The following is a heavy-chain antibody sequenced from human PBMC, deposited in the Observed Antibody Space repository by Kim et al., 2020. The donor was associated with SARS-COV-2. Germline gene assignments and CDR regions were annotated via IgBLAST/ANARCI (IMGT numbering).Heavy chain of an antibody. J-gene: IGHJ4*01. CDR2: ILYDGSSE. CDR1: GFTFSNYA. V-gene: IGHV3-30*04. Sequence: GGSLRLSCAASGFTFSNYAMHWVRQAPGKGLEWVAVILYDGSSEYYADSVKGRFTISRDNSKNTLHLQMNSLRVEDSSVYYCASEGHGGYCSGGSCSALDYWGHGTLVTVSS. CDR3: ASEGHGGYCSGGSCSALDY. D-gene: IGHD2-15*01.